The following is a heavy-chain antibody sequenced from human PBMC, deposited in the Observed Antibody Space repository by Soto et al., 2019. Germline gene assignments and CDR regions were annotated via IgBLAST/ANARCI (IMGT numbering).Heavy chain of an antibody. V-gene: IGHV3-15*07. CDR1: GFTFSNAW. Sequence: GGSLRLSCAASGFTFSNAWMNWVRQAPGKGLEWVGRIKSKTDGGTTDYAAPVKGRFTISRDDSKNTLYLQMNSLKTEDTAVYYCTTDYRLTGFRVLFDYWGQGTLVTVSS. CDR2: IKSKTDGGTT. D-gene: IGHD3-9*01. CDR3: TTDYRLTGFRVLFDY. J-gene: IGHJ4*02.